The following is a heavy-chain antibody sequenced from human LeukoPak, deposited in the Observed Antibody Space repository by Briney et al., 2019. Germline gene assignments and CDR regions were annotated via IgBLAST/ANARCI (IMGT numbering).Heavy chain of an antibody. J-gene: IGHJ3*01. CDR1: GGTFSLYV. CDR3: ARERSTSSPDAFDV. V-gene: IGHV1-69*05. D-gene: IGHD6-6*01. Sequence: SVKVSCKTSGGTFSLYVFSWVRQAPGQGLEWMGGIIPIFGTANYAQKFQGRVTITTDDSANTAYMELSSLRSDDTAVYYCARERSTSSPDAFDVWGQGTMVTVSS. CDR2: IIPIFGTA.